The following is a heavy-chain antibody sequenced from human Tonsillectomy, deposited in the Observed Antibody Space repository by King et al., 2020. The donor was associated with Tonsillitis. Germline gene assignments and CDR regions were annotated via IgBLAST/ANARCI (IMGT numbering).Heavy chain of an antibody. CDR3: ARDSVYDYGHRLFDY. CDR1: GGSISSYY. V-gene: IGHV4-59*01. CDR2: MYYSGST. D-gene: IGHD4-17*01. Sequence: QLQESGPGLVKPSETPSLTCTVSGGSISSYYWSWIRQPPGKGLEWIGYMYYSGSTNYNPSLKSRVTISVDTSKNQFSLKLTSVTAADTAIYYCARDSVYDYGHRLFDYWGQGTLVTVSS. J-gene: IGHJ4*02.